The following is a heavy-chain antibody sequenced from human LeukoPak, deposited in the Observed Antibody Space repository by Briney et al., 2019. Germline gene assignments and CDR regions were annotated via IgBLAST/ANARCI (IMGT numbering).Heavy chain of an antibody. V-gene: IGHV3-9*01. D-gene: IGHD6-19*01. CDR3: AKGGYSSGWTGWFDP. Sequence: PGGSLRLSCAASGFTFHDYGMHWVRQAPGKGLEWVSGISWNSGSIGYADSVKGRFTISRDNAKNSLYLQMNSLRAEDTALYYCAKGGYSSGWTGWFDPWGQGTLVTVSS. J-gene: IGHJ5*02. CDR2: ISWNSGSI. CDR1: GFTFHDYG.